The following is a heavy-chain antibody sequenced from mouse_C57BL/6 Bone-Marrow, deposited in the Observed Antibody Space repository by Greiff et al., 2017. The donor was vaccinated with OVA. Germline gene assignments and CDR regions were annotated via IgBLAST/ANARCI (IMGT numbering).Heavy chain of an antibody. Sequence: VQLQQSGAELVKPGASVKLSCKASGYTFTEYTIHWVKQRSGRGLEWIGWFYTGSGSIKYNEKFKDKATLTADTSSSTVYMELSIFTSEDSAVYFCARHEGGYDYDEGGYAMDYWGQGTSVTVSS. J-gene: IGHJ4*01. CDR1: GYTFTEYT. CDR2: FYTGSGSI. D-gene: IGHD2-4*01. V-gene: IGHV1-62-2*01. CDR3: ARHEGGYDYDEGGYAMDY.